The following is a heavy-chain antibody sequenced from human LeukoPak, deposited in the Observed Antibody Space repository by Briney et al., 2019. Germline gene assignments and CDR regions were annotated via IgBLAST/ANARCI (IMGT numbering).Heavy chain of an antibody. J-gene: IGHJ5*02. V-gene: IGHV1-24*01. Sequence: ASVKVSCKVSGYTLTELSMHWVRQAPGKGLEWMGGFDPEDGETIYAQKFQGRVTMTEDTSTDTAYMELSSLRSEDTAVYYCATVVNYDILTGSWGWFDPWGQGTLVTVSS. CDR3: ATVVNYDILTGSWGWFDP. CDR2: FDPEDGET. D-gene: IGHD3-9*01. CDR1: GYTLTELS.